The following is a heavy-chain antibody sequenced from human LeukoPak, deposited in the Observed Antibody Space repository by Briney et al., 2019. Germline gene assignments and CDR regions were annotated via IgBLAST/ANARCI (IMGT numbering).Heavy chain of an antibody. J-gene: IGHJ6*03. D-gene: IGHD3-3*01. V-gene: IGHV5-51*01. CDR1: GYKFLSYY. CDR3: ARLFAKTYYDFWSPNPYYMDV. CDR2: IYPGDSNT. Sequence: GESLKISCKGSGYKFLSYYIGWVRQMPGKGLEWMGIIYPGDSNTIYSPSFRGQVTMSVDKSINAAYLQWTSLKASDTAVYYCARLFAKTYYDFWSPNPYYMDVWGKGTTVIVSS.